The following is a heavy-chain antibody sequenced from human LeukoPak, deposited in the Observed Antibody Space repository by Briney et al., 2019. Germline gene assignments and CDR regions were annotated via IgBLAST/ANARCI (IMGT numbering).Heavy chain of an antibody. J-gene: IGHJ4*02. V-gene: IGHV3-21*01. CDR1: GFSFSSYA. CDR3: ARQFGGSYGY. Sequence: GGSLRLSCAASGFSFSSYAMNWVRQAPGKGLEWVSSITSTSDIYYADSVKGRFTISRDNAKNSLYLEMNRLGAEDTAVYYCARQFGGSYGYWGRGILVTVSS. D-gene: IGHD1-26*01. CDR2: ITSTSDI.